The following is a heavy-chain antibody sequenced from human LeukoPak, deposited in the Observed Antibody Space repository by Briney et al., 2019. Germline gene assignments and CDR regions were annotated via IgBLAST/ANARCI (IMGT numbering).Heavy chain of an antibody. Sequence: GGSLRLSCAASGFTFSRNSMNWVRQAPGKGLEWVSSISTSSSYIYYADSVKGRFTISRDDARNSLYLQMNSLRAEDTAVYYCARDGTYYYGSGSYYSLSYYMDVWGKGTTVTVSS. CDR3: ARDGTYYYGSGSYYSLSYYMDV. V-gene: IGHV3-21*01. D-gene: IGHD3-10*01. J-gene: IGHJ6*03. CDR2: ISTSSSYI. CDR1: GFTFSRNS.